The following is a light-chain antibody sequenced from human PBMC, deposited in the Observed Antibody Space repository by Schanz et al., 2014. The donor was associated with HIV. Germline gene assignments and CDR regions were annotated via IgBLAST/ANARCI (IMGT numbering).Light chain of an antibody. CDR1: QSISSY. Sequence: DIQMTQSPSSLSASVGDRVTITCRASQSISSYLNWYQQKPGKAPKLLIYGASSLQSGVPSSFSGSGSGTDFTLTISSLQPEDFATYYCQQSYSTLTFGPGTKVDIK. J-gene: IGKJ3*01. V-gene: IGKV1-39*01. CDR2: GAS. CDR3: QQSYSTLT.